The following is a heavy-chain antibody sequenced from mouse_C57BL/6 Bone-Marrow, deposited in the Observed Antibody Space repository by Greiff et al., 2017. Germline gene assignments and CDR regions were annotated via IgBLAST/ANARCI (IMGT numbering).Heavy chain of an antibody. CDR2: IDPSDSYT. D-gene: IGHD2-5*01. J-gene: IGHJ3*01. V-gene: IGHV1-50*01. CDR3: ASSGYSNAWLAY. CDR1: GYTFTSYW. Sequence: QVQLQQPGAELVKPGASVKLSCKASGYTFTSYWMQWVKQRPGQGLEWIGEIDPSDSYTNYNQKFKGKATLTVDTSSSTAYMQLSSLTSEDSAVYYCASSGYSNAWLAYWGQGTLVTVSA.